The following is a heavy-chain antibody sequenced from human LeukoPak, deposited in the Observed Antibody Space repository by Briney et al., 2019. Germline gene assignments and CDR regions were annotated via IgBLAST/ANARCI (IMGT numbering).Heavy chain of an antibody. CDR2: LSGSGITT. CDR3: AKGIYSSGWSYFDY. V-gene: IGHV3-23*01. D-gene: IGHD6-19*01. Sequence: GGSLRLSCAASGFTFSNSAMSWVRQAPGKGLEWVSTLSGSGITTYYADSVKGRFTISRDNSKNTLYLQMNSLRAEDTAVYYCAKGIYSSGWSYFDYWGHETLVTVSS. CDR1: GFTFSNSA. J-gene: IGHJ4*01.